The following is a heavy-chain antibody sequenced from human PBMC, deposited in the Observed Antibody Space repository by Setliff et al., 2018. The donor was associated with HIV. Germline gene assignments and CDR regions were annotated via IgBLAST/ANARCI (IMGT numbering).Heavy chain of an antibody. J-gene: IGHJ2*01. Sequence: ASVKVSCKASGYTFISYGITWVRQAPGQGLEWMGWISTYNGNTNYAQKLQGRVTMTTDTSTSTAYMELRSLRSDDTAVYYCARYGSGWPLWYFDLWGRGTLVTVSS. CDR1: GYTFISYG. CDR3: ARYGSGWPLWYFDL. D-gene: IGHD6-19*01. V-gene: IGHV1-18*01. CDR2: ISTYNGNT.